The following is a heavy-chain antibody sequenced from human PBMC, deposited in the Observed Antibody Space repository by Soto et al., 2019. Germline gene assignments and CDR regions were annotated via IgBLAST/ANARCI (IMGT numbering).Heavy chain of an antibody. Sequence: GESLKISCKGSGYSFTRYWMGWVRQMPGKGLEWMGIIYPGDSDTRYSPSFQGQVTISADKSISTAYLQWSSLKASDTAMYYCARSAGELLPSYYYYGMDVWGQGTTVTVSS. V-gene: IGHV5-51*01. CDR2: IYPGDSDT. D-gene: IGHD1-26*01. CDR3: ARSAGELLPSYYYYGMDV. CDR1: GYSFTRYW. J-gene: IGHJ6*02.